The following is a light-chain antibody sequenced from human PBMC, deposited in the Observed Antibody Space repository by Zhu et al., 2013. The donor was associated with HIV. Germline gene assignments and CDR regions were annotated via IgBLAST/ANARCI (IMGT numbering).Light chain of an antibody. Sequence: DIQVTQSPSSLSASVGDKVTISCQASQAISNYLNWYQQKPGKAPHLLIYDASNLETGVPSRFSASGSGTYFSFTIRSLQPEDIATYYCQQYDSLPLTFGGGTKVEIK. V-gene: IGKV1-33*01. CDR3: QQYDSLPLT. CDR2: DAS. J-gene: IGKJ4*01. CDR1: QAISNY.